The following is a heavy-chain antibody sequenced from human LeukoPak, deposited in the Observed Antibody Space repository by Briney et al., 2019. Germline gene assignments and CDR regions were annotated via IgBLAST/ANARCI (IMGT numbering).Heavy chain of an antibody. CDR2: IYYNGSL. CDR1: GGSVSNRHYY. CDR3: ASERWSYRSYYGF. Sequence: SETLSLTCTVSGGSVSNRHYYWAWIRQPPGKGLEWIGNIYYNGSLHFSPSLESRLSISVDTSMTQFSLKLRSVTAADTAVYYCASERWSYRSYYGFWGQGVLVTVSS. V-gene: IGHV4-39*07. J-gene: IGHJ4*02. D-gene: IGHD3-10*01.